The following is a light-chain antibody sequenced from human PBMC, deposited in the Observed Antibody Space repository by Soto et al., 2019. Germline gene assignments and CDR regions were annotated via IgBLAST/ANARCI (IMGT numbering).Light chain of an antibody. CDR3: QHCDGSLT. V-gene: IGKV3-20*01. CDR2: AAS. Sequence: EIVLTQSPHTLSLSPGERASLSCRTSQTISSSYFAWYQQKPGQSPRLLVYAASISAPGIPDRFSGSGSGAEFTLTISRLEPADFAVYYCQHCDGSLTCGGGTRVEIK. CDR1: QTISSSY. J-gene: IGKJ4*01.